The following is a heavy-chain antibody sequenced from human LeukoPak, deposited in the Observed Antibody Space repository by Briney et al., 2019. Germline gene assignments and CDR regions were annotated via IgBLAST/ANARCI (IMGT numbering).Heavy chain of an antibody. CDR2: ISSSGGTT. CDR3: AKDRNAWPTNFDS. Sequence: GGSLRLSCAASGFTFSTYAVNLVRQAPGKGLELVSAISSSGGTTYYADSVKGRFSISRDNSKNTLYLRMNSLRAEDTAIYYCAKDRNAWPTNFDSWGQGTLVTVSA. J-gene: IGHJ4*02. V-gene: IGHV3-23*01. D-gene: IGHD5-24*01. CDR1: GFTFSTYA.